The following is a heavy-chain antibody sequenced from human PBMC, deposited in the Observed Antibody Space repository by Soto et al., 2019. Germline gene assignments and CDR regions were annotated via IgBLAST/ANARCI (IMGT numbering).Heavy chain of an antibody. CDR1: GYTFTGYY. Sequence: SVKVSCKASGYTFTGYYMHWVRQAPGQGLEWMGWINPNSGGTNYAQKFQGRVTMTRDTSISTAYMELSRLRSDDTAVYYCARDVGATIPFNYWGQGTLVTVSS. D-gene: IGHD1-26*01. CDR3: ARDVGATIPFNY. J-gene: IGHJ4*02. CDR2: INPNSGGT. V-gene: IGHV1-2*02.